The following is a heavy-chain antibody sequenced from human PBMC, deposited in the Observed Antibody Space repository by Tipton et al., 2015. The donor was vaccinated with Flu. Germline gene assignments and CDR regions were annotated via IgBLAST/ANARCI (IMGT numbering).Heavy chain of an antibody. J-gene: IGHJ4*02. CDR2: IHQTGST. V-gene: IGHV4-38-2*02. CDR3: ARDPSLGMPDSFDY. CDR1: GDSIASDYF. Sequence: TLSLTCSVSGDSIASDYFWGWIRQSPGKGLEWIGNIHQTGSTYYNPPLKSRVTVSVDPSMSQFSLRLTSVTAADTAVYYCARDPSLGMPDSFDYWGQGILVTASS. D-gene: IGHD2-2*01.